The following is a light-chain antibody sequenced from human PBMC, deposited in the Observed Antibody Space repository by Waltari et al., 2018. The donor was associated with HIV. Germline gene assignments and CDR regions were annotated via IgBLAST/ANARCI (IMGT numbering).Light chain of an antibody. CDR3: SAWEGRLAAWV. Sequence: QAGLTQPPSVSKALGQTATLTCTGAIHNVGAQGAAWLQHHPGHPPKLLSHRNNNRPSGISQRFSASRSGYLASLTITGLQPEDEADYYCSAWEGRLAAWVFGGGTKLIVL. J-gene: IGLJ3*02. V-gene: IGLV10-54*04. CDR2: RNN. CDR1: IHNVGAQG.